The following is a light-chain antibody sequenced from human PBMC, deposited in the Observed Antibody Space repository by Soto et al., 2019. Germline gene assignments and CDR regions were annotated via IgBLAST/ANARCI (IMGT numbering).Light chain of an antibody. Sequence: SALTQPPSASGSPGQSVTISCTGTSSDVGGYNYVSWYQQHPGRAPRLMIYEVTKRPSGVPDRFSGSKSGNTASLTVSGLQAEDEADYYCSSYADSTLLFGGGTKVTVL. CDR2: EVT. V-gene: IGLV2-8*01. CDR3: SSYADSTLL. J-gene: IGLJ2*01. CDR1: SSDVGGYNY.